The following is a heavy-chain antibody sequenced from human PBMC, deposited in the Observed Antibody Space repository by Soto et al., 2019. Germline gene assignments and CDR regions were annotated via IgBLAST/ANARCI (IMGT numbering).Heavy chain of an antibody. V-gene: IGHV3-11*05. Sequence: GGSLRLSCAASGFTFSDYYMSWIRQAPGKGLEWVSYISSSSSYTNYADSVKGRFTISRDNAKNSLYLQMNSLRAEDTAVYYCARDHGSGDYYYYGMDVWGQGTTVTVSS. J-gene: IGHJ6*02. CDR1: GFTFSDYY. CDR2: ISSSSSYT. D-gene: IGHD3-10*01. CDR3: ARDHGSGDYYYYGMDV.